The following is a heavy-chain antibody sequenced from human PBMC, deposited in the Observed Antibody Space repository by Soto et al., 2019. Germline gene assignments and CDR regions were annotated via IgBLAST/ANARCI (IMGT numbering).Heavy chain of an antibody. CDR1: GYTFTSYA. Sequence: QVQLVQSGAEVKKPGASVKVSCKASGYTFTSYAMHWVRQAPGQRLEWMGWINAGNGNTKYSQKFQGRVTITRDTSASTAYMELSSLRSEDTAVYYCARARGYCSGGSCDSATFDYWGQGTLVTVSS. D-gene: IGHD2-15*01. V-gene: IGHV1-3*01. J-gene: IGHJ4*02. CDR3: ARARGYCSGGSCDSATFDY. CDR2: INAGNGNT.